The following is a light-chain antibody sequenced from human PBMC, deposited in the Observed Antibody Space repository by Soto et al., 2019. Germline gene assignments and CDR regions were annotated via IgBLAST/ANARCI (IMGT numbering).Light chain of an antibody. Sequence: IQMTHSPSSLAASIGDTVTITCRATQDIGTYLAWYQQKPGKAPKLLIYAASTLQSGVPSRFSGSGSGTDFTLTISCLQSEDFATYYCQQYYSYPITFGQGTRLEIK. CDR3: QQYYSYPIT. CDR2: AAS. J-gene: IGKJ5*01. V-gene: IGKV1-8*01. CDR1: QDIGTY.